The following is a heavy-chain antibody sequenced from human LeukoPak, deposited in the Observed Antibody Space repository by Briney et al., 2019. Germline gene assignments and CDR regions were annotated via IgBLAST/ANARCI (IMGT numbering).Heavy chain of an antibody. CDR2: IYYSGST. CDR1: GGSISSYY. Sequence: PSETLSPTCTVSGGSISSYYWSWIRQPPGKGLEWIGYIYYSGSTNYNPSLKSRVTISVDTSKNQFSLKLSSVTAADTAVYYCARRNYCGGDCYSLDYWGQGTLVTVSS. V-gene: IGHV4-59*08. CDR3: ARRNYCGGDCYSLDY. D-gene: IGHD2-21*02. J-gene: IGHJ4*02.